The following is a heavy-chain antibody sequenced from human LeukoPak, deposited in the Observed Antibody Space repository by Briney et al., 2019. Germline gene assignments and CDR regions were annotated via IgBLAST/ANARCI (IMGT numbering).Heavy chain of an antibody. D-gene: IGHD3-10*01. J-gene: IGHJ4*02. CDR3: ARSYRHYYGSGSYPY. V-gene: IGHV3-7*01. CDR2: VKQDGSEK. CDR1: GFTFSSYW. Sequence: GSLRLSCAASGFTFSSYWMSWVRQAPGKGLEWVANVKQDGSEKYYVDSVKGRFTISRDNAKNSLYLQMNSLRAEDTAVYYCARSYRHYYGSGSYPYWGQGTLVTVSS.